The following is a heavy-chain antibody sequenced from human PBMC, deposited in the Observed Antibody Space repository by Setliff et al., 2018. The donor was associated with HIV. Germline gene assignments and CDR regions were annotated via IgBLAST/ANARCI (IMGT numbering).Heavy chain of an antibody. CDR1: GGSITTDGYY. Sequence: SETLSLTCSVSGGSITTDGYYWSWIRHHPGKGLEWIGYMYHTGNTYYNPSLASRLVMSLDPSKNQFSLKLNSMTAADTAIYYCARWGETTGIRAFDLWGQGITVTVSS. CDR2: MYHTGNT. J-gene: IGHJ3*01. V-gene: IGHV4-31*03. D-gene: IGHD1-1*01. CDR3: ARWGETTGIRAFDL.